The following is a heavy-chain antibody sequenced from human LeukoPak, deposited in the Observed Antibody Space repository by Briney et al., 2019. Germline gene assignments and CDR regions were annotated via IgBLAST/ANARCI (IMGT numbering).Heavy chain of an antibody. V-gene: IGHV3-23*01. CDR2: IGSRGGTT. J-gene: IGHJ6*02. CDR3: AKEKTTPQGFYYYGMDV. CDR1: GFTFSSCA. Sequence: PGGSLRLSCAASGFTFSSCAMSWVRQAPGKGLEWVSGIGSRGGTTYISDSVKGRFTISRDNSKNTLYLQINSLRAEDTAVYYCAKEKTTPQGFYYYGMDVWGQGTTVTVS. D-gene: IGHD4-11*01.